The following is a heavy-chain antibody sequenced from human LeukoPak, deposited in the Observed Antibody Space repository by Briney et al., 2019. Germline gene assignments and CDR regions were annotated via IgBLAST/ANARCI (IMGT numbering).Heavy chain of an antibody. Sequence: PGGSLRLSCAVSGFTFSSYEMNWVRQAPGKGLEWISYISSSGSTVYYADSVKGRFTISRANAKNSLYLQMNSLRAEDTAVYYCARKRARGLDYWGQGTLVTVSS. CDR1: GFTFSSYE. V-gene: IGHV3-48*03. J-gene: IGHJ4*02. CDR2: ISSSGSTV. D-gene: IGHD3-10*01. CDR3: ARKRARGLDY.